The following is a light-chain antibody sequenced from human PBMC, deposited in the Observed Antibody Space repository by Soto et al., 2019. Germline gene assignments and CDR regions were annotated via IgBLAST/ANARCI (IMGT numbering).Light chain of an antibody. V-gene: IGKV2-30*01. J-gene: IGKJ5*01. CDR2: KVS. Sequence: DVVLTQSPLSLPVTLGQPASISCRSSQSLVYSDRNTYLNWFQQRPGQSPRRLIYKVSSRDSGVPDRFSGSGSGTDFTLEISRVEAEDVAVYYCMQGTHWPPITFGQGTRLEIK. CDR3: MQGTHWPPIT. CDR1: QSLVYSDRNTY.